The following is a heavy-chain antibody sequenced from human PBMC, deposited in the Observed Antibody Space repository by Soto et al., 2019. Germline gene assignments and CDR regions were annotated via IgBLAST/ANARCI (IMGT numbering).Heavy chain of an antibody. CDR3: AHSVQDSSSWTGFDY. Sequence: QITLKESGPTLVKPTQTLTLTCTFSGFSLSTSGVGVGWIRQPPGKALEWLALIYWDDDKRYSPSLNNRLTINKDTSKNQVVLTMTNMDPVDTATYYCAHSVQDSSSWTGFDYWGQGTLVTVSS. CDR1: GFSLSTSGVG. D-gene: IGHD6-13*01. J-gene: IGHJ4*02. V-gene: IGHV2-5*02. CDR2: IYWDDDK.